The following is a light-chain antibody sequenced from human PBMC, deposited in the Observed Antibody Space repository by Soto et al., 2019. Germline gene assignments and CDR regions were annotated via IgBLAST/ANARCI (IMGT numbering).Light chain of an antibody. CDR3: LQHGVSPVT. Sequence: EIVLTQSPGTLSLSPGERATLSCRASQGVDNYLAWYQQKPVQAPRLLIYGASSRATGIPDRFSGSGYGTDFTLTISRLEPEDFAVYYCLQHGVSPVTFGQGTTVEIK. CDR1: QGVDNY. J-gene: IGKJ1*01. CDR2: GAS. V-gene: IGKV3-20*01.